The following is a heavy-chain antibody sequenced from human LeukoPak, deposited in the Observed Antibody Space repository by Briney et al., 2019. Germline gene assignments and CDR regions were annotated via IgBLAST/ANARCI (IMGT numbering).Heavy chain of an antibody. J-gene: IGHJ6*02. D-gene: IGHD3-10*01. CDR2: IYYSGST. CDR1: GGSISSGDSY. CDR3: ARDEFYYYYGMDV. V-gene: IGHV4-30-4*01. Sequence: SQTLSLTCTVSGGSISSGDSYWSWIRQPPGKGLEWIGYIYYSGSTYYNPSLKSRVTIPVDTSKNQFYLKLSSVTAADTAVYYCARDEFYYYYGMDVWGQGTTVTVSS.